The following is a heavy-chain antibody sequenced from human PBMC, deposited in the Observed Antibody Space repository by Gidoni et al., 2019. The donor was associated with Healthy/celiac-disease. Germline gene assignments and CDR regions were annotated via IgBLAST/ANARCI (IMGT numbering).Heavy chain of an antibody. CDR1: GGSISSGSYY. CDR3: AREGVGGSS. D-gene: IGHD6-13*01. CDR2: IYTSGSP. J-gene: IGHJ4*02. Sequence: QVQLQESGLGLVKPSQTLSLTCPVSGGSISSGSYYWSWIRQPAGKGLEWIGRIYTSGSPNYNPSLKSRVTISVDTSKNQFSLKLSSVTAADTAVYYCAREGVGGSSWGQGTLVTVSS. V-gene: IGHV4-61*02.